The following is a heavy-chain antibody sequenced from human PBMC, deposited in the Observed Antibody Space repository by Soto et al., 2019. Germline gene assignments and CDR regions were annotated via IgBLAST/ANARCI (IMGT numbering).Heavy chain of an antibody. J-gene: IGHJ6*02. Sequence: PSQTLSLTCAISGDSVSSNSAAWNWIRQSPSRGLEWLGRTYYRSKWYNDYAVSVKSRITINPDTSKNQFSLQLSSVTPEDTAVYYCARVRIKYHLLRAYYYYGMDVWGQGTTFTVSS. CDR3: ARVRIKYHLLRAYYYYGMDV. CDR1: GDSVSSNSAA. CDR2: TYYRSKWYN. D-gene: IGHD2-2*01. V-gene: IGHV6-1*01.